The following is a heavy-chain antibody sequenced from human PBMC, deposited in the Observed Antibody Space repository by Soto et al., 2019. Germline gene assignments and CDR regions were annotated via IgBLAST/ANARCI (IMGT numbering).Heavy chain of an antibody. J-gene: IGHJ6*02. D-gene: IGHD6-6*01. CDR3: AIDRRIAALPFGMDV. CDR2: INPRGGST. V-gene: IGHV1-46*01. CDR1: GYTFTSDY. Sequence: ASVKVSCKASGYTFTSDYMHWVRQAPGQGLEWMGIINPRGGSTTYAQKFQGRMIMTADTSTSTVFMELSSLRSEDTAVYYCAIDRRIAALPFGMDVWGQGTTVTVSS.